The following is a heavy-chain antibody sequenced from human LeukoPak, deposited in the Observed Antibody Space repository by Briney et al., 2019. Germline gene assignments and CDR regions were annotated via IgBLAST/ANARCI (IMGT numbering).Heavy chain of an antibody. D-gene: IGHD2-15*01. J-gene: IGHJ4*02. Sequence: PSETLSLTCAVYGESLNSYYWSWIRQPPGKGLEWIGEIYESGSTEYNPSLKSRVTISMVPSKQQFSLSLTSVTAADTAVYYCARAAWATRLGSWGLGTPVIVSS. V-gene: IGHV4-34*01. CDR3: ARAAWATRLGS. CDR2: IYESGST. CDR1: GESLNSYY.